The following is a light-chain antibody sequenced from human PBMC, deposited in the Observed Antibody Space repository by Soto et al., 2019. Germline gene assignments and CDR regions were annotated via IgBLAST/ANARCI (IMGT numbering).Light chain of an antibody. Sequence: EVVMAQSPATLSVSPGERVTLSCRASQSINNDLAWYQQKVGRGPRLLIYGASTRATGIPARFSGSGSGTEFTLTISSLQSEDSAVYYCQQYNKWPPLTFGGGTKVEIK. CDR2: GAS. CDR3: QQYNKWPPLT. V-gene: IGKV3-15*01. J-gene: IGKJ4*01. CDR1: QSINND.